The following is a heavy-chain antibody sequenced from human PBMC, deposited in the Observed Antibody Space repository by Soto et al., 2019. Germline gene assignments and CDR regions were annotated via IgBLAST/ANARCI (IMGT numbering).Heavy chain of an antibody. CDR3: PKLSVGTGGSSGWLRSLPY. V-gene: IGHV3-23*01. J-gene: IGHJ4*02. D-gene: IGHD6-25*01. Sequence: EVQLLESGGGLVQPGRSLRLSCAASGFTFSSYAMSWVRQAPGKGLEWVSAISGSGGTTYYADSVTGRFTISRDNTKNTLLLQMHIVRAEARAANHCPKLSVGTGGSSGWLRSLPYWGQGTLFTVS. CDR1: GFTFSSYA. CDR2: ISGSGGTT.